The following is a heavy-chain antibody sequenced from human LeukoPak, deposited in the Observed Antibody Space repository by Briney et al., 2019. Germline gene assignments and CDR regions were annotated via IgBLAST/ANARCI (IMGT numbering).Heavy chain of an antibody. CDR2: ITRSGDNT. CDR3: AKDKDDSLWYASASAEYFNH. J-gene: IGHJ1*01. D-gene: IGHD6-13*01. CDR1: GFTFSSYA. Sequence: GGSLRLSCAASGFTFSSYAMTWVSQAPGKGLEWVSSITRSGDNTYYADSVKGRFTISRDNSKNTLNLQMNSLRAEDTALYYCAKDKDDSLWYASASAEYFNHWGQGTLVTVSS. V-gene: IGHV3-23*01.